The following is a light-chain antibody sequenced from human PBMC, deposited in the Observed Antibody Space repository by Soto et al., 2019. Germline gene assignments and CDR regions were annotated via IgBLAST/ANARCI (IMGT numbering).Light chain of an antibody. J-gene: IGKJ4*01. V-gene: IGKV1-5*03. CDR3: QQYNSYPLT. CDR1: QSISSW. CDR2: KAS. Sequence: DIQMTQSPSTLSASVGDRVTITCRASQSISSWLAWYQQKPGKAPKLLIYKASSLESGVPSRFSGSGSGTEFTLSISSLPPDDFATYYCQQYNSYPLTFGGGTKVEIK.